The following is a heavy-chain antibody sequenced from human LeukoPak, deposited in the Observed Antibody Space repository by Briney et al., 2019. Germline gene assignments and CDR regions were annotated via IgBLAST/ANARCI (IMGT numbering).Heavy chain of an antibody. J-gene: IGHJ4*02. CDR2: INHSGST. CDR3: ARVQAVAGTDH. V-gene: IGHV4-34*01. Sequence: SETLSLTCAVYGGSFSGYYWSWIRQPPGKGLEWIGEINHSGSTNYNPSLKSRVTISVGTSKNQFSLKLSSVTAADTAVYYCARVQAVAGTDHWGQGTLVTVSS. CDR1: GGSFSGYY. D-gene: IGHD6-19*01.